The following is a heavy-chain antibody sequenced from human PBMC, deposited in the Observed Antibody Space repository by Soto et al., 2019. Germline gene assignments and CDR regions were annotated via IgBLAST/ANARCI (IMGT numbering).Heavy chain of an antibody. V-gene: IGHV3-30*18. CDR2: ISYDGSNK. CDR3: AKDAIVGASPPINWYFDL. J-gene: IGHJ2*01. D-gene: IGHD1-26*01. Sequence: QVPLVESGGGVVLPGRSLRLSCAASGFTFSSYGMHWVRQAPGKGLEWVAVISYDGSNKYYADSVKGRFTISRDNSKNTRYLQMNSLRAEYTAVYYCAKDAIVGASPPINWYFDLWGRGTLGTVSS. CDR1: GFTFSSYG.